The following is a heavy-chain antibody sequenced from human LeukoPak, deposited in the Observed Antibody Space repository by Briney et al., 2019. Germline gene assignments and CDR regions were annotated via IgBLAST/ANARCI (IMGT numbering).Heavy chain of an antibody. V-gene: IGHV4-34*01. D-gene: IGHD6-19*01. CDR2: INHSGST. Sequence: SETLSLTCPVDGGSFSGYYWSSIRQPPGKGLEWIGEINHSGSTNYNPSLKSRVTISVDTSKNQFSLKLSSVTAADTAVYYCARGLSRLPIYIAVAGTCWFDRCGQGTLVTVSS. CDR1: GGSFSGYY. CDR3: ARGLSRLPIYIAVAGTCWFDR. J-gene: IGHJ5*02.